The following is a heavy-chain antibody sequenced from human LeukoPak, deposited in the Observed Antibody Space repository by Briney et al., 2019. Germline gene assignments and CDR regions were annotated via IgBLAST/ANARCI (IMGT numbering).Heavy chain of an antibody. Sequence: ASVKVSCKASGYTFTSYGISWVRLAPGQGLEWMGWISAYNGNTNYAQKLQGRVTMTTDTSTSTAYMELRSLRSDDTAVYYCAREHYYDSSGYYEYWGQGTLVTVSS. CDR2: ISAYNGNT. D-gene: IGHD3-22*01. CDR3: AREHYYDSSGYYEY. V-gene: IGHV1-18*01. CDR1: GYTFTSYG. J-gene: IGHJ4*02.